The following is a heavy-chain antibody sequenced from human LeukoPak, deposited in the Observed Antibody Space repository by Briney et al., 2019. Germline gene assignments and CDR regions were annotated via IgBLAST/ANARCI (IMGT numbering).Heavy chain of an antibody. CDR3: AKDRQGSGSSGSHYYYIMDV. V-gene: IGHV3-23*01. CDR1: GFTFSSYV. Sequence: GGSLRLSCAASGFTFSSYVMIWVRQAPGKGLGWVSVISSSGTGIDYADSVKGRLTISRDNSKNTLYLQMNSLRAGDTAVYWCAKDRQGSGSSGSHYYYIMDVWGRGTTVTVSS. CDR2: ISSSGTGI. J-gene: IGHJ6*02. D-gene: IGHD3-10*01.